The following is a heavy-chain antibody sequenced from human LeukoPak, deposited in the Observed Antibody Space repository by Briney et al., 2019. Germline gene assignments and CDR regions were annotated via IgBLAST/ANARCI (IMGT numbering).Heavy chain of an antibody. CDR1: GFILSSFA. D-gene: IGHD6-13*01. CDR3: ARRPDYTTSWSCLDC. CDR2: ISSPGGNT. J-gene: IGHJ4*02. V-gene: IGHV3-23*01. Sequence: RTGGSLRLSCTSSGFILSSFAMSWVRQAPGKGLEWVSSISSPGGNTYYADSVKGRFTISRDNSKNTLYLQMNSLRAEDTALYYCARRPDYTTSWSCLDCWGQGTLVTVSS.